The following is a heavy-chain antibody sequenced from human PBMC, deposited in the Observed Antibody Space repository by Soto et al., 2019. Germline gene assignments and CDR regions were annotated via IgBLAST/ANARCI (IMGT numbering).Heavy chain of an antibody. CDR1: GFTFSSYS. Sequence: EVQLVESGGGLVKPGESLRLSCAASGFTFSSYSMNWVRQAPGKGLEWVSSISSSSSYIYYADSVKGRFTISRDNAKNSLYLQMNSLRAEDTAVYYCARGYHYYDSSGYDKWDAFDIWGQGTMVTVSS. J-gene: IGHJ3*02. V-gene: IGHV3-21*01. CDR3: ARGYHYYDSSGYDKWDAFDI. D-gene: IGHD3-22*01. CDR2: ISSSSSYI.